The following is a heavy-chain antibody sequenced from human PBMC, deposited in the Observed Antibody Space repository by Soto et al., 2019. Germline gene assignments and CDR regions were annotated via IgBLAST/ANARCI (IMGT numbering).Heavy chain of an antibody. CDR1: GGTFSSYA. V-gene: IGHV1-69*13. J-gene: IGHJ4*02. CDR2: IIPIFGTA. CDR3: AATDYYDSSGYYSPFIY. D-gene: IGHD3-22*01. Sequence: GASVKVSCKASGGTFSSYAISWVRQAPGQGLEWMGGIIPIFGTANYAQKFQGRVTITADESTSTAYMELSSLRSEDTAVYYCAATDYYDSSGYYSPFIYWGQGTLVTVSS.